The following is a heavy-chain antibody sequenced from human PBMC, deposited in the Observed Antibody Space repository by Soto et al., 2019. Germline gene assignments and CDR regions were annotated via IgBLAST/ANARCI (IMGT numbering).Heavy chain of an antibody. D-gene: IGHD2-2*01. Sequence: SETLSLTCAVYGGPFSGYYWSWIRQPPGKGLEWIGEINHSGSTNYNPSLKSRVTISVDTSKNQFSLKLSSVTAADTAVYYCARSCSSTSCYWFDPRGQGTLVTVSS. CDR3: ARSCSSTSCYWFDP. J-gene: IGHJ5*02. V-gene: IGHV4-34*01. CDR2: INHSGST. CDR1: GGPFSGYY.